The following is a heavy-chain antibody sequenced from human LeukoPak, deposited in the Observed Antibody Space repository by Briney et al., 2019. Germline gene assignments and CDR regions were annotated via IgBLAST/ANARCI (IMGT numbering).Heavy chain of an antibody. Sequence: GASVKVSCKASGYTFINYYMHWVRQAPGQGLEWMGIINPSGGSAYYAQKFQGRVTMTSDVSTSTFHMELSSLRSEDTAVYYCARLVDKARLVNWGQGTRVSV. CDR1: GYTFINYY. J-gene: IGHJ4*02. CDR3: ARLVDKARLVN. CDR2: INPSGGSA. D-gene: IGHD5-18*01. V-gene: IGHV1-46*01.